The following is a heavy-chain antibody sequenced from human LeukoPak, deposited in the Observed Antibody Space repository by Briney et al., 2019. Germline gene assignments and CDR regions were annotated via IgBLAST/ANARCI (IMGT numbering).Heavy chain of an antibody. V-gene: IGHV3-23*01. CDR3: ARAVRTYDSSGDYLDAFDI. Sequence: GGSLRLSCAASGFNFADHAMRWVRQAPGKGLEWVSAISGISGSTTSYADSVKGRFTISRDNTKNTLYLQMKSLRAEDTAVYYCARAVRTYDSSGDYLDAFDIWGQGTMVTVSS. J-gene: IGHJ3*02. D-gene: IGHD3-22*01. CDR2: ISGISGSTT. CDR1: GFNFADHA.